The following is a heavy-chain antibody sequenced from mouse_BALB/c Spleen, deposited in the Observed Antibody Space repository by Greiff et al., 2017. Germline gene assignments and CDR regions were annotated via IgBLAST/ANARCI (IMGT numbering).Heavy chain of an antibody. Sequence: EVKLMESGPGLVKPSQSLSLTCSVTGYSITSGYYWNWIRQFPGNKLEWMGYISYDGSNNYNPSLKNRISITRDTSKNQFFLKLNSVTTEDTATYYCARQPHFDVWGAGTTVTVSS. J-gene: IGHJ1*01. CDR1: GYSITSGYY. V-gene: IGHV3-6*02. CDR3: ARQPHFDV. CDR2: ISYDGSN.